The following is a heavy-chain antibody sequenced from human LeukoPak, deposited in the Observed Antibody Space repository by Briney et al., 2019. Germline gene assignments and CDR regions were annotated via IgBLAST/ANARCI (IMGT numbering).Heavy chain of an antibody. CDR3: ARGRDIVVVVAADFDY. Sequence: PSETLSLTCTVSGGSISSYYWSWIRQPPGKGLEWIGYIYYSGSTNYNPSLKSRVTISVDTSKNQFSLKLSSVTAADTAVYYCARGRDIVVVVAADFDYWGQGTLVTVSS. D-gene: IGHD2-15*01. V-gene: IGHV4-59*12. CDR2: IYYSGST. CDR1: GGSISSYY. J-gene: IGHJ4*02.